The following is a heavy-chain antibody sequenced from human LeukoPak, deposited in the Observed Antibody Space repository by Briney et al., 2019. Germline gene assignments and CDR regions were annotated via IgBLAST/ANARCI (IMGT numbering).Heavy chain of an antibody. Sequence: PGGSPRLSCAASGFTFNSYAMSWVRQAPGKGLEWVGFIRSKLHAGTTEYAASVKGRFSISRDDSESIAYLQMNSLKTEDTAVYYCTGGDYRGGYYYYYMDVWGKGTTVAVSS. V-gene: IGHV3-49*04. CDR2: IRSKLHAGTT. D-gene: IGHD4-17*01. CDR1: GFTFNSYA. J-gene: IGHJ6*03. CDR3: TGGDYRGGYYYYYMDV.